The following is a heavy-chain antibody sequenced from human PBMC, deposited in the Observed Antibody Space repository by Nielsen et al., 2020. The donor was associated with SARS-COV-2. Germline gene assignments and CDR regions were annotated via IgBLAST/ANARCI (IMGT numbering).Heavy chain of an antibody. Sequence: LSLTCAASGFTFSSYAMHWVRQAPGKGLEWVAVISYDGSNKYYADSVKGRFTISRDNSKNTLYLQMNSLRAEDTAVYYCARGHRSIRYYFDYWGQGTLVTVSS. CDR2: ISYDGSNK. J-gene: IGHJ4*02. CDR1: GFTFSSYA. V-gene: IGHV3-30*04. CDR3: ARGHRSIRYYFDY. D-gene: IGHD3-10*01.